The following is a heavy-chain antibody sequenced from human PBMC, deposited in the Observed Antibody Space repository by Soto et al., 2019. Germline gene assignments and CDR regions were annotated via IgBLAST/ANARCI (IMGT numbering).Heavy chain of an antibody. CDR1: GFTFSNYW. V-gene: IGHV3-7*03. CDR3: ARGLSAATVVTCYFDY. CDR2: IKQDGSEN. D-gene: IGHD4-17*01. J-gene: IGHJ4*02. Sequence: PGGSLRLSCAASGFTFSNYWMSWVRQAPGKGLEWVANIKQDGSENYYVDSVNGRFTTCRDNTKNSFYLQMNSLRAADTALYYCARGLSAATVVTCYFDYWGQGTLVTVSS.